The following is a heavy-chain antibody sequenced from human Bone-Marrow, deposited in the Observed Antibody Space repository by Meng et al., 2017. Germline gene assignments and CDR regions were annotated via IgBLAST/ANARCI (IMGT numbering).Heavy chain of an antibody. CDR2: ISSSGSTI. CDR3: AKYGSSWYWFDP. Sequence: GESLKISCAASGFTFSSYEMNWVRQAPGKGLEWVSYISSSGSTIYYADSVKGRFTISRNNSKNTLYLQMNSLRAEDTAVYHCAKYGSSWYWFDPWGQGTLVTVSS. CDR1: GFTFSSYE. J-gene: IGHJ5*02. V-gene: IGHV3-48*03. D-gene: IGHD6-13*01.